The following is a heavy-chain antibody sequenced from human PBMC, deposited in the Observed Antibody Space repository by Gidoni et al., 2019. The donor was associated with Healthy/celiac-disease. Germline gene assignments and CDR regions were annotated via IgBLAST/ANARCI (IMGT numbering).Heavy chain of an antibody. Sequence: QVQLVQSGAEVKKPGASVKVSCKASGYTFTGYYMHWVRQAPGQGLEWMGWINHNSGGTNYAQKFQGWVTMTRDTSISTAYMELSRLRSDDTAVYYCARGNILTGMTSPGAHYWGQGTLVTVSS. D-gene: IGHD3-9*01. CDR3: ARGNILTGMTSPGAHY. V-gene: IGHV1-2*04. CDR2: INHNSGGT. CDR1: GYTFTGYY. J-gene: IGHJ4*02.